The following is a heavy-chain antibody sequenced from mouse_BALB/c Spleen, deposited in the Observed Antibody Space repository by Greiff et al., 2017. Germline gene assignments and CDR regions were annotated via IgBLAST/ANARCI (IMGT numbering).Heavy chain of an antibody. Sequence: VQLQQSGPGLVKPSQSLSLTCSVTGYSITSGYYWNWIRQFPGNKLEWMGYISYDGSNNYNPSLKNRISITRDTSKNQFFLKLNSVTTEDTATYYCARGQYGNYGAFFAYWGQGTLVTVSA. D-gene: IGHD2-10*02. CDR1: GYSITSGYY. V-gene: IGHV3-6*02. J-gene: IGHJ3*01. CDR2: ISYDGSN. CDR3: ARGQYGNYGAFFAY.